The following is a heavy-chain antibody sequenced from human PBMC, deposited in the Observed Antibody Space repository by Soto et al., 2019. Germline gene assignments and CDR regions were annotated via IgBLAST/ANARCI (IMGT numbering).Heavy chain of an antibody. V-gene: IGHV3-23*01. CDR2: VSATAGTT. CDR1: GVTFSNYA. J-gene: IGHJ3*02. Sequence: QPGGSLSLSCAASGVTFSNYAMSWLRQAPGKGLEWVSLVSATAGTTYYTDSVKGRFTISSDISKNTLYLQMNSLGVEDTALYYCARWNGFYTAFDIWGQGTMVTVSS. D-gene: IGHD1-1*01. CDR3: ARWNGFYTAFDI.